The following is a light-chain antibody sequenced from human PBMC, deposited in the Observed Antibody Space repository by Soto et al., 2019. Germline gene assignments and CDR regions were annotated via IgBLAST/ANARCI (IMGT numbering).Light chain of an antibody. CDR3: QQRSNWPT. CDR1: QSVNSY. CDR2: DAS. Sequence: EIVLTQSPATLSLSPGERATLSCRASQSVNSYLAWYQQKPGQAPRLLIYDASNRATGIPARFSGSGSGTDFTLTSSRLEPEDFAVYYCQQRSNWPTFGQGTKLEIK. V-gene: IGKV3-11*01. J-gene: IGKJ2*01.